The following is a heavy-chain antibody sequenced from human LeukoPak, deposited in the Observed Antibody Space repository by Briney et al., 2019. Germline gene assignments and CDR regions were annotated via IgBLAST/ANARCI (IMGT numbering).Heavy chain of an antibody. CDR1: GYTFTSYA. CDR3: ARAGGGDYDSSGYYNY. J-gene: IGHJ4*02. D-gene: IGHD3-22*01. Sequence: VASVKVSCKASGYTFTSYAISWVRQAPGQGLEWMERINPILGIANYAQKSQGRVTITADKSTSTAYMELSSLRSEDTAVYYCARAGGGDYDSSGYYNYWGQGTLVTVSS. CDR2: INPILGIA. V-gene: IGHV1-69*04.